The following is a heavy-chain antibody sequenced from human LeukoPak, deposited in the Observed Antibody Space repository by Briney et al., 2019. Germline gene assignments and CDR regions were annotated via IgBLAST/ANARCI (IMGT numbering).Heavy chain of an antibody. CDR1: SESFSGYF. CDR3: ARDLYYGSGDSGFDY. D-gene: IGHD3-10*01. Sequence: SSETLSLTCAIYSESFSGYFWSWIRQPPGKGLEWIGEINYSGSTNYNPSLKSRVTITVDTSKNQFSLKLSSVTAADTAVYYCARDLYYGSGDSGFDYWGQGTLVTVSS. V-gene: IGHV4-34*01. J-gene: IGHJ4*02. CDR2: INYSGST.